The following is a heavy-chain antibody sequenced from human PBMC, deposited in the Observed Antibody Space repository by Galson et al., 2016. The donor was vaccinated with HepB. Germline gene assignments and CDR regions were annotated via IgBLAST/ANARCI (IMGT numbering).Heavy chain of an antibody. J-gene: IGHJ4*02. CDR3: ARVRYSDTPVAFDY. V-gene: IGHV3-11*01. CDR1: GFTFSDYY. D-gene: IGHD2-2*02. CDR2: ISSGGNTM. Sequence: SLRLSCAASGFTFSDYYMSWIRQAPGKGLDWISYISSGGNTMYYADSVKSRFTISRDNAKNSLFLQVNSLTDGDTAVYYCARVRYSDTPVAFDYWGQGTLVTVSS.